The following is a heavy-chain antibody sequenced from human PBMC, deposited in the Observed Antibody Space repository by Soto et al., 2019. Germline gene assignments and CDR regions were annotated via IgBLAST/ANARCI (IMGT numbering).Heavy chain of an antibody. CDR1: GGTFSSYA. Sequence: SVKVSCKASGGTFSSYAISWVRQAPGQGLERMGGIIPIFGTANYAQKFQGRVTITADESTSTAYMELSSLRSEDTAVYYCARDDPAITIFGVVILHYGMDVWGQGTTVTVSS. CDR3: ARDDPAITIFGVVILHYGMDV. J-gene: IGHJ6*02. V-gene: IGHV1-69*13. D-gene: IGHD3-3*01. CDR2: IIPIFGTA.